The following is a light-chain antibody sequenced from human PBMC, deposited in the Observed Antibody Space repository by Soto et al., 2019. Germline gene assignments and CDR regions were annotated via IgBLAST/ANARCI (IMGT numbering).Light chain of an antibody. Sequence: EIVLTQSPGTLYLSPGERATLSCRASQSVSSNHLAWYQQILGQAPRLLIYDASSRATGIPDRFSGSGSGTDFTLTISSLEPEDGAVYYCQQDGNSPSTFGQGTRVEIK. V-gene: IGKV3-20*01. CDR1: QSVSSNH. J-gene: IGKJ1*01. CDR3: QQDGNSPST. CDR2: DAS.